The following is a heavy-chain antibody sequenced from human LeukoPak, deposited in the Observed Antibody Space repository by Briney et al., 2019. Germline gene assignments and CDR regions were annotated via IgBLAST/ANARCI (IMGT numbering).Heavy chain of an antibody. CDR2: INPNSGAT. Sequence: ASVKVSCKASGYTFTGNYMHWGRQAPGQGLEWMGWINPNSGATNYAQKLQGRVTMTRDTSISTAYMGLTRLRSDDTAVYYCARLYNWNYYWGQGTLVTVSS. D-gene: IGHD1-7*01. CDR1: GYTFTGNY. CDR3: ARLYNWNYY. V-gene: IGHV1-2*02. J-gene: IGHJ4*02.